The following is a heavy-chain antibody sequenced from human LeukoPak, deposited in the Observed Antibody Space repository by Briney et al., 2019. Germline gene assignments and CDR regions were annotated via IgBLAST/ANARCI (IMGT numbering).Heavy chain of an antibody. CDR1: GYTFTSYA. CDR3: ARGPYSSSWYEVYYCYGMDV. CDR2: INAGNGNT. V-gene: IGHV1-3*01. Sequence: ASVKVSCKASGYTFTSYAMHWVRQAPGQRLEWMGWINAGNGNTKYSQKFQGRVTITRDTSASTAYMELSSLRSEDTAVYYCARGPYSSSWYEVYYCYGMDVWGQGTTVTVSS. J-gene: IGHJ6*02. D-gene: IGHD6-13*01.